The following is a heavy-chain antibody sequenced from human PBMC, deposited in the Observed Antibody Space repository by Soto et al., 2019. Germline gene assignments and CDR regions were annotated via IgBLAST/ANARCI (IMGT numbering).Heavy chain of an antibody. Sequence: ASVKVSCKASGYTFTSYGISWVRQAPGQGLEWMGWISAYNGNTNYAQKLQGRVTMTTDTSTSTAYMELRSLRSDDTAVYYCARDHCSSTSCYARHFDYWGQGTLVTVSS. CDR3: ARDHCSSTSCYARHFDY. CDR2: ISAYNGNT. CDR1: GYTFTSYG. D-gene: IGHD2-2*01. V-gene: IGHV1-18*01. J-gene: IGHJ4*02.